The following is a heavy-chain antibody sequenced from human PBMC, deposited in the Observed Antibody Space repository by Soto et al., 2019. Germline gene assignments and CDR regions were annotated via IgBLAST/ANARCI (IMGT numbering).Heavy chain of an antibody. CDR3: ARKWID. CDR2: ISSSSSTI. V-gene: IGHV3-48*01. J-gene: IGHJ4*02. CDR1: GFTFSSYS. Sequence: EVQLVESGGGLVQPGGSLRLSCAASGFTFSSYSMNWVRQAPGKGLEWVSYISSSSSTIYYADSVKGRFTISRDNAKNSPYLKMNRPRGEDTAVYYCARKWIDWGQGTLVTVSS. D-gene: IGHD2-2*03.